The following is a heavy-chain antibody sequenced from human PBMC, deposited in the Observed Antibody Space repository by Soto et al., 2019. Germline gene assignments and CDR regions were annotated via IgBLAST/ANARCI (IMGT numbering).Heavy chain of an antibody. V-gene: IGHV1-24*01. CDR2: FDAEDGER. Sequence: QVQLVQSGAEVKKPGASVKVSCKVSGYTLTELSMHWVRQAPGKGLEWMGGFDAEDGERNYAQKFQGRVTMTEDTSTDTAYMELSSLRSEDTAVYYCATKGLRFLEWLLLDNWFDPWGQGTLVTVSS. J-gene: IGHJ5*02. D-gene: IGHD3-3*01. CDR3: ATKGLRFLEWLLLDNWFDP. CDR1: GYTLTELS.